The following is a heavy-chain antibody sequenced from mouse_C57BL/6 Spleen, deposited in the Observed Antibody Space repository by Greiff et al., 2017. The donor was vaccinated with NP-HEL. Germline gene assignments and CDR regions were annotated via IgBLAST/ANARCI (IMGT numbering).Heavy chain of an antibody. Sequence: EVQLQQSGPELVKPGASVKMSCKASGYTFTDYNMHWVKQSHGKSLEWIGYINPNNGGTSYNQKFKGKATLTVNKSSSTAYMELRSLTSEDSAVYYCARSRGFHYYAMDYWGQGTSVTVSS. V-gene: IGHV1-22*01. J-gene: IGHJ4*01. CDR3: ARSRGFHYYAMDY. CDR2: INPNNGGT. CDR1: GYTFTDYN.